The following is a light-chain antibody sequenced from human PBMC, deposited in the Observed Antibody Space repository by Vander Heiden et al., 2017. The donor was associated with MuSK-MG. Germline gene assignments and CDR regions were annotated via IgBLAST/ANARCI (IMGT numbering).Light chain of an antibody. V-gene: IGLV2-11*01. CDR2: DVK. CDR3: CSYAGSITYV. CDR1: SSDVGGYKY. Sequence: QPALTQPRPVSGSPGQSVTISCTGTSSDVGGYKYVSWDQEHPGNAPKLMIYDVKKRPSGVPDRFSGSKAGNTASLAISGLQPEDEADYYCCSYAGSITYVFGTGTKVTVL. J-gene: IGLJ1*01.